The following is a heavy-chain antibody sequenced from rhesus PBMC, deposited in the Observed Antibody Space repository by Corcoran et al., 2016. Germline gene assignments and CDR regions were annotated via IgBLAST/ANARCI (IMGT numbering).Heavy chain of an antibody. CDR3: VGSFEYFEF. J-gene: IGHJ1*01. CDR1: GFTFSSTR. V-gene: IGHV3S35*01. CDR2: IKYDGSEK. Sequence: EVQLVESGGGLVQPGGSLRLSCAASGFTFSSTRMNWIRQAQGKRLEGVADIKYDGSEKDYVDVVKGRCTISRDNAKNSLYRQMNSLRAEETAVDYGVGSFEYFEFGGQGALVTVSS.